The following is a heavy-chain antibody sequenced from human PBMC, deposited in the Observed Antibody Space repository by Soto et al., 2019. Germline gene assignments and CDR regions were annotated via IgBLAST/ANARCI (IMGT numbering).Heavy chain of an antibody. V-gene: IGHV3-30*18. Sequence: GGSLRLSCAASGFTFSSYGMHWVRQAPGKGLEWVTVISYDGSNKYYADSVKGRFTISRDNSKNTLYLQMNSLRAEDTAVYYCAKDSSGGPFDYWGQGTLVTVSS. D-gene: IGHD6-19*01. CDR1: GFTFSSYG. J-gene: IGHJ4*02. CDR2: ISYDGSNK. CDR3: AKDSSGGPFDY.